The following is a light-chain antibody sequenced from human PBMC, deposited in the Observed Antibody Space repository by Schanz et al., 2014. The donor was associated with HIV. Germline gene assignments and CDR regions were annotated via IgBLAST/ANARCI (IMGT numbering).Light chain of an antibody. J-gene: IGKJ4*01. CDR1: QSVTSSY. CDR3: QQYDNWPLT. V-gene: IGKV3-20*01. CDR2: AAS. Sequence: EIVLTQSPATLSLSPGERATLSCRASQSVTSSYLAWYQQKPGQAPRLLIYAASNRATGIPDRFSGSGSGTEFTLTISSLQSEDFAVYYCQQYDNWPLTFGGGTKVEIK.